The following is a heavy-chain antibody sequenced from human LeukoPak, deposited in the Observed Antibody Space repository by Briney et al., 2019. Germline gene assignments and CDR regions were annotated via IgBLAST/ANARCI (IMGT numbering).Heavy chain of an antibody. CDR1: GGSISSSSCY. V-gene: IGHV4-39*01. Sequence: PSETLSLTCTVSGGSISSSSCYWGWIRQRPGMGRVWSVSIYGSGSTYYNPSRRSRITVSIYTSQNQFSLKRSSVTAADTAVYYCARHSDDPRGVEFDYWRQGTLVSVPS. J-gene: IGHJ4*02. CDR3: ARHSDDPRGVEFDY. D-gene: IGHD3-10*01. CDR2: IYGSGST.